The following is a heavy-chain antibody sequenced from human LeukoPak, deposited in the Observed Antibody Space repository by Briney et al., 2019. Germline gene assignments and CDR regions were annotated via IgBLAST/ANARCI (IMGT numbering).Heavy chain of an antibody. J-gene: IGHJ6*03. CDR1: GGSISSFY. Sequence: PSETLSLTCTVSGGSISSFYWGWIRQPPGKGLEWIGSIYYRGSSYYNPSLKSRVTISVDTSKNQFSLKLSSVTAADTAVYYCARHHLRYFDWSQDYYYMDVWGKGTTVTVSS. CDR2: IYYRGSS. D-gene: IGHD3-9*01. CDR3: ARHHLRYFDWSQDYYYMDV. V-gene: IGHV4-39*07.